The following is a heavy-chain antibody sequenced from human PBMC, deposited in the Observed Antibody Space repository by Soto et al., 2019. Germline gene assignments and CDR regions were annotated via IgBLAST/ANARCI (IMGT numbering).Heavy chain of an antibody. V-gene: IGHV1-69*01. CDR2: IIPIFGTA. D-gene: IGHD2-15*01. CDR1: GGTFSSYA. Sequence: QVQLVQSGAEVKKPGSSVKVSCKASGGTFSSYAISWVRQAPGQGLEWMVGIIPIFGTANYAQKFQGRVTITADESKSTAYIELSSLRSEDTAVYYCARGEGGQSPGYNWFDPWGQGTLVTVSS. CDR3: ARGEGGQSPGYNWFDP. J-gene: IGHJ5*02.